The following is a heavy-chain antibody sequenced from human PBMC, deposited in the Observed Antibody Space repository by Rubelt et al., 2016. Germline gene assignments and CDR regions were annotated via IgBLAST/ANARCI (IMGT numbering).Heavy chain of an antibody. CDR1: GFTFSDYY. CDR3: ARDRSYSSSSGDYYYYGMDV. Sequence: PGGSLRLSCAASGFTFSDYYMSWIRQAPGKGLEWVSYISSSGSTIYYADSVKGRFTISRDNAKNSLYLQMNSLRAEDTAVYYCARDRSYSSSSGDYYYYGMDVWGQGTTVTVSS. CDR2: ISSSGSTI. V-gene: IGHV3-11*01. J-gene: IGHJ6*02. D-gene: IGHD6-6*01.